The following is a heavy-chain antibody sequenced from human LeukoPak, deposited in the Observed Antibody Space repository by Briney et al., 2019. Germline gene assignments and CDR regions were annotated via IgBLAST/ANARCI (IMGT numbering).Heavy chain of an antibody. CDR1: GFTVSSTY. V-gene: IGHV3-66*01. J-gene: IGHJ4*02. Sequence: GGSPRLSCAASGFTVSSTYMSWVRQAPGKGLEWVSVFYSADTTYYANSVKGRFTISRDNSKNMLYLQMNSLRAEDTAVYYCARRLLTGYYEFWGQGTLVTVSS. CDR2: FYSADTT. D-gene: IGHD3-9*01. CDR3: ARRLLTGYYEF.